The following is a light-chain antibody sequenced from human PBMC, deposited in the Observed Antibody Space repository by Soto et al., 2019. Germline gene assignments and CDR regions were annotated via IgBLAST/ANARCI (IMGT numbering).Light chain of an antibody. V-gene: IGLV2-14*01. Sequence: QSALTQPASVSGSPGQSIAISCTGTTRDIAGYNYISWYQQLPGKAPKLMIYQVTIRPSVISNRFSGSKSGNTASLTISGLQAEDEADYYCTSFSSSTSLDVFGTGTKLTVL. CDR3: TSFSSSTSLDV. CDR2: QVT. J-gene: IGLJ1*01. CDR1: TRDIAGYNY.